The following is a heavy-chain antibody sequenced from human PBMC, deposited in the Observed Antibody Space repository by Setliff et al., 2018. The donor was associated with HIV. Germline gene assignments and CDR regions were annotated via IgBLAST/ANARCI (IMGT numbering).Heavy chain of an antibody. V-gene: IGHV1-69*13. Sequence: GASVKVSCKASGGTFSNYRINWVRQAPGQSLEWMGGIIPALGTANYAQKFQGRVTSTADESTRTVYMEVSSLRSEDTAVYYCARGRYSSGLTDYWGRGTLVTVSS. D-gene: IGHD6-19*01. CDR3: ARGRYSSGLTDY. CDR2: IIPALGTA. CDR1: GGTFSNYR. J-gene: IGHJ4*02.